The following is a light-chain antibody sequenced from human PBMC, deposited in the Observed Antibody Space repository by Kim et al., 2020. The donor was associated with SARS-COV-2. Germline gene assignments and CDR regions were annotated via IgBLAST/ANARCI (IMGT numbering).Light chain of an antibody. CDR1: QSVSSSY. CDR2: GAS. Sequence: EIVLTQSPGTLSLSPGERATLSGRASQSVSSSYLAWYQQKPGQAPRLLIYGASSRATGIPDRFSGSGSGTDFTLTISRLEPEDFAVYYCQQFGSSPPLYTFGQGTKLEI. CDR3: QQFGSSPPLYT. V-gene: IGKV3-20*01. J-gene: IGKJ2*01.